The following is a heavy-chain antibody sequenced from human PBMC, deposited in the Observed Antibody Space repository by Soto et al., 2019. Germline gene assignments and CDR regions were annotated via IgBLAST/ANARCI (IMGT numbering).Heavy chain of an antibody. D-gene: IGHD3-10*01. CDR2: IIPMYGPA. CDR1: GGTFSSYA. CDR3: ARVTSMVRGVIDNWFDP. Sequence: QVPLVQSGAEGKKPGSSVTVSCKASGGTFSSYAIHGGRQAPGQGLEWMGGIIPMYGPAKYAQRFQGRVTITADESTTTVYMELTSLTSQDTAVYYCARVTSMVRGVIDNWFDPWGHGTLVTVSS. V-gene: IGHV1-69*01. J-gene: IGHJ5*02.